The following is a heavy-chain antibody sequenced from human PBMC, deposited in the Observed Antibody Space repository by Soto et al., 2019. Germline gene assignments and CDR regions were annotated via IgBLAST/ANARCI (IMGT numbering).Heavy chain of an antibody. CDR1: GFTFSSYW. Sequence: GGSLRLSCAASGFTFSSYWMSWVRQAPGKGLEWVANIEQDGSETHYVDSVKGRFTISRDNVKNSLYLHMNSLRAEDTAVYYCARDECSGGNCYAELDYWGQGTLVTV. CDR3: ARDECSGGNCYAELDY. J-gene: IGHJ4*02. CDR2: IEQDGSET. D-gene: IGHD2-15*01. V-gene: IGHV3-7*01.